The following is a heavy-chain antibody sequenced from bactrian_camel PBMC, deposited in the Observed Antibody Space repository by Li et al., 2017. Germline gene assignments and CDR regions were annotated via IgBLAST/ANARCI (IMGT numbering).Heavy chain of an antibody. Sequence: QLVESGGGLVQPGGSLRLSCAASGFTFSSHDMSWVRQAPGKGLEWVSGIFTDGSKTYYSDPAKGRFTISRDNAKNTLYLQMNSLKTEDTAMYYCATRFRYWGQGTQVTVS. V-gene: IGHV3-2*01. CDR2: IFTDGSKT. CDR3: ATRFRY. J-gene: IGHJ4*01. CDR1: GFTFSSHD.